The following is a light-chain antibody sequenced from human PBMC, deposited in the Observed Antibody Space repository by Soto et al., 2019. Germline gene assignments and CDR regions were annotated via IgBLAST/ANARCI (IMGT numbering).Light chain of an antibody. V-gene: IGLV1-40*01. CDR1: SSNIGAGYD. J-gene: IGLJ2*01. CDR2: GNI. Sequence: QSVLTQPPSVSGAPGQRVTISCTGSSSNIGAGYDIHWYQQLPGTAPKRLIYGNINRPSGVPDRVSGSKSATSASLAITGLHAADEADYYCQSYVSSLGGAVVFGGGTKLTVL. CDR3: QSYVSSLGGAVV.